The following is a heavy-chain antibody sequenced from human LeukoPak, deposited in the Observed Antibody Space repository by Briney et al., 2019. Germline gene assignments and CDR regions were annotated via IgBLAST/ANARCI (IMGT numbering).Heavy chain of an antibody. CDR3: AKGERQQLVPNYFDY. D-gene: IGHD6-13*01. CDR2: ISSSSSTI. CDR1: GFTFSSYS. Sequence: PGGSLRLSCAASGFTFSSYSMNWVRQAPGKGLEWVSYISSSSSTIYYADSVKGRFTISRDNAKNSLYLQMNSLRAEDTAVYYCAKGERQQLVPNYFDYWGQGTLVTVSS. V-gene: IGHV3-48*01. J-gene: IGHJ4*02.